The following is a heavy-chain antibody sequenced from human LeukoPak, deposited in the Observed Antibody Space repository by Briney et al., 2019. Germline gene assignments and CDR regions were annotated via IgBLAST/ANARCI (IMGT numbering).Heavy chain of an antibody. V-gene: IGHV1-8*01. CDR1: GYTFINYD. D-gene: IGHD2-21*02. Sequence: ASVKVSCKTSGYTFINYDVNWIRQAPGQGLEWLGWMSANSGNTGYAQKFQGRVTMTRTTSISTAFMELSRLTFEDTAVYYCVRTPPKGDIDYWGRGTLVTVSS. J-gene: IGHJ4*02. CDR2: MSANSGNT. CDR3: VRTPPKGDIDY.